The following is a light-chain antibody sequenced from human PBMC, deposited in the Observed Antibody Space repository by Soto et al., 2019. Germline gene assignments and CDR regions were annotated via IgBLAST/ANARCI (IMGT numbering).Light chain of an antibody. J-gene: IGLJ1*01. CDR3: SSYTSSSTLYV. V-gene: IGLV2-14*01. CDR2: EVS. CDR1: RSDVGGYKY. Sequence: QSALTQPASVSGSPGQSVTISCTGNRSDVGGYKYVSWYQQHPGKAPKLMIYEVSNRPSGVSNRFSGSKSGNTASLTISGLQAEDEADYYCSSYTSSSTLYVFGTGTKLTVL.